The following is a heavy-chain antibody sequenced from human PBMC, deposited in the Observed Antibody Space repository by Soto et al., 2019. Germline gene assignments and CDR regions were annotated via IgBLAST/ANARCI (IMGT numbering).Heavy chain of an antibody. CDR3: ANSPATIVAQY. CDR1: GFTFSSYG. Sequence: GGSLRLSCAASGFTFSSYGMHWVRQAPGKGLEWVAVISYDGSNKYYADSVKGRFTISRDNSKNTLYLQMNSLRAEDTAVYYCANSPATIVAQYWGQGTLVTVSS. V-gene: IGHV3-30*18. D-gene: IGHD5-12*01. J-gene: IGHJ4*02. CDR2: ISYDGSNK.